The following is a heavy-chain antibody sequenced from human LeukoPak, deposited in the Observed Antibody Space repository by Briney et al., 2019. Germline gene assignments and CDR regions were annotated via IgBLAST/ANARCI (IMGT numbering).Heavy chain of an antibody. CDR3: ARAMVRGVIIG. CDR1: GGSFSGYY. J-gene: IGHJ4*02. V-gene: IGHV4-34*01. CDR2: TNHSGST. Sequence: PSETLSLTCAVYGGSFSGYYWSWIRQPPGKGLEWIGETNHSGSTNYNPSLKSRVTISVDTSKNQFSLKLSSVTAADRAVYYCARAMVRGVIIGWGQGTLVTVSS. D-gene: IGHD3-10*01.